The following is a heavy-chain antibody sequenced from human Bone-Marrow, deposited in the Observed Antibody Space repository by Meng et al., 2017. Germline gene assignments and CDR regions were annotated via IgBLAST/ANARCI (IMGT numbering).Heavy chain of an antibody. CDR1: GFTFSSYS. D-gene: IGHD6-13*01. J-gene: IGHJ6*02. CDR2: ISSSSSYI. Sequence: GESLKISCAASGFTFSSYSMNCVRQAPGKGLEWVSSISSSSSYIYYADSVKGRFTISRDNAKNSLYLQMNSLRAEDTAVYYCARVRSSSWFHYYGMDVWGQGTTVTVSS. V-gene: IGHV3-21*01. CDR3: ARVRSSSWFHYYGMDV.